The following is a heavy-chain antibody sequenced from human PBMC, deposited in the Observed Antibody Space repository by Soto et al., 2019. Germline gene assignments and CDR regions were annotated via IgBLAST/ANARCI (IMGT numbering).Heavy chain of an antibody. Sequence: EVQLVASGGGLVQPGGSLRLSCVASGFTFSSDYMPWVRRVPGKGLVWVSRLSPDGADIRYADSVVGRFTISRDNARNTLFLQMDSLRRDDTAIYYCARDFLHGCQWGHGTLVTVS. J-gene: IGHJ4*01. CDR2: LSPDGADI. CDR1: GFTFSSDY. CDR3: ARDFLHGCQ. V-gene: IGHV3-74*01. D-gene: IGHD3-10*01.